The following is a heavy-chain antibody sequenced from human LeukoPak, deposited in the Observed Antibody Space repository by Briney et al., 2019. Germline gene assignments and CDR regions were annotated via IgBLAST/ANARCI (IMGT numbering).Heavy chain of an antibody. CDR3: ARAKSDMVRGVIYY. J-gene: IGHJ4*02. D-gene: IGHD3-10*01. Sequence: GGSLRLSCAASGFTFSNYSMSWVRQAPGKGLEWVPSISSSRTYIYYADSLKGRFTISRDNAKNSLYLQMNSLRAEDTAVYYCARAKSDMVRGVIYYWGQGTLVTVSS. V-gene: IGHV3-21*01. CDR2: ISSSRTYI. CDR1: GFTFSNYS.